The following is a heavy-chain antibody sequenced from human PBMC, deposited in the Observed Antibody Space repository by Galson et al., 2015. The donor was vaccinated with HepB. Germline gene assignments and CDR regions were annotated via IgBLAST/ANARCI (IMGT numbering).Heavy chain of an antibody. CDR1: GYTFTSYG. CDR2: LNTGNGHT. J-gene: IGHJ6*03. D-gene: IGHD4-17*01. CDR3: ARNQDGGYTSSYYHMDV. Sequence: SVKVSCKASGYTFTSYGLYWVHQAPGQRLEWMGWLNTGNGHTKYSQNLQGRVTITRDTSASTAYMELSSLRSEDTAVYYCARNQDGGYTSSYYHMDVWGKGTTVVVSS. V-gene: IGHV1-3*04.